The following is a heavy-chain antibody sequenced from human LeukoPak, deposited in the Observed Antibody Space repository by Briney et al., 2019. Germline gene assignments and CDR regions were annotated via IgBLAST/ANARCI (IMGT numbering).Heavy chain of an antibody. CDR1: GYTFTSYG. V-gene: IGHV1-18*01. Sequence: ASVKVSCKASGYTFTSYGISWVRQAPGQGLEWMGWISAYNGNTNYAQKLQGRVTMTTDTSTSTVYMELSSLRSEDTAVYYCARDKGGRGRSRFDYWGQGTLVTVSS. J-gene: IGHJ4*02. CDR3: ARDKGGRGRSRFDY. D-gene: IGHD1-26*01. CDR2: ISAYNGNT.